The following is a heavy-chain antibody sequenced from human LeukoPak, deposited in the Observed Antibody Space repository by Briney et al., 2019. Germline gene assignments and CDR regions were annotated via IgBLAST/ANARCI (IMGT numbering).Heavy chain of an antibody. D-gene: IGHD3-22*01. CDR3: ATDRAYYYDAFDI. Sequence: ASVKVSCKASGYTFTSYYMHWVRQAPGQGLEWMGLINPTGGSTGYAQKFQGRVTMTEDTSTDTAYMELSSLRSEVTAVYYCATDRAYYYDAFDIWGQGTMVTVSS. J-gene: IGHJ3*02. CDR1: GYTFTSYY. V-gene: IGHV1-46*01. CDR2: INPTGGST.